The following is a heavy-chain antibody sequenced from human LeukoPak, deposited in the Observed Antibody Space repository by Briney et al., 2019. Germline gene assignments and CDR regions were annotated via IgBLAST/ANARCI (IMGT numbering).Heavy chain of an antibody. D-gene: IGHD6-13*01. CDR1: GFTFSSYW. V-gene: IGHV3-7*01. Sequence: GGSLRLSCEASGFTFSSYWMSWVRQAPGKGLEWVANIKQDGSEKYYVDSVKGRFTISRDNAKNSLYLQMNSLRAEDTAVYYCAREGIAAAGFFFDYWGQGTLVTVSS. CDR3: AREGIAAAGFFFDY. CDR2: IKQDGSEK. J-gene: IGHJ4*02.